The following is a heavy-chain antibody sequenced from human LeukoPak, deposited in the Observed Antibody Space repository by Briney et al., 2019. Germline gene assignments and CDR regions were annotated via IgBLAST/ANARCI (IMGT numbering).Heavy chain of an antibody. Sequence: ASVKASCKASGYTFTSYDINWGRQSTGQGLEWMGWMNPNSGNTGYAQKFQRRVTITRNTSISTAYMELSSLRSEDTAVYYCARGRIVVGNFDYWGQGTLVTVSS. CDR3: ARGRIVVGNFDY. V-gene: IGHV1-8*03. J-gene: IGHJ4*02. D-gene: IGHD2-21*01. CDR1: GYTFTSYD. CDR2: MNPNSGNT.